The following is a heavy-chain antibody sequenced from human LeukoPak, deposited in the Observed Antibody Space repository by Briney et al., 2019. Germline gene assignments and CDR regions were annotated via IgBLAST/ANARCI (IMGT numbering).Heavy chain of an antibody. CDR1: GDSISSGDYY. CDR2: IYYSGST. V-gene: IGHV4-61*08. D-gene: IGHD6-19*01. CDR3: ASDSSGSQAHAFDI. Sequence: SETLSLTCTVSGDSISSGDYYWSWIRQPPGKGLEWIGFIYYSGSTNYNPSLKSRVTISVDTSKNQFSLKLSSVTAADTAVYYCASDSSGSQAHAFDIWGQGAMVTVSS. J-gene: IGHJ3*02.